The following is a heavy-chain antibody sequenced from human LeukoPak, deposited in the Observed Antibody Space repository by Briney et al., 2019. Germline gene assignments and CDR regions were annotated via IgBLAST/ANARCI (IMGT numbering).Heavy chain of an antibody. CDR3: ARHPYHDILTRRYYFDY. J-gene: IGHJ4*02. CDR2: ISAYNGNT. CDR1: GYTFTSYG. D-gene: IGHD3-9*01. V-gene: IGHV1-18*04. Sequence: ASVKVSCKASGYTFTSYGISWVRQAPGQGLEWMGWISAYNGNTNYAQKLQGRVTMTTDTSTSTAYMKLRSLRSDDTAVYYCARHPYHDILTRRYYFDYWGQGTLVTVSS.